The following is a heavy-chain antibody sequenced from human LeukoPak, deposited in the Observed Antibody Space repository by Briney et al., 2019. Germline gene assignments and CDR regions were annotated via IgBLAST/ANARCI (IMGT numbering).Heavy chain of an antibody. CDR1: GFTFSSYG. CDR3: ARVWGQYDSSGYYVLGY. Sequence: PGGSLRLSCAASGFTFSSYGMHWVRQAPGKGLEWVAVIWYDGSNKYYADSVKGRFTISRDNSKNTLYLQMNSLRAEDTAVYYCARVWGQYDSSGYYVLGYWGQGTLVTVSS. V-gene: IGHV3-33*01. D-gene: IGHD3-22*01. J-gene: IGHJ4*02. CDR2: IWYDGSNK.